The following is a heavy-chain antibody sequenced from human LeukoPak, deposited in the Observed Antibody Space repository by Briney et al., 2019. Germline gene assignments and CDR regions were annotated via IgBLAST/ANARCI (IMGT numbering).Heavy chain of an antibody. CDR2: MNPNSGNT. CDR1: GYTFTSYD. Sequence: GASVKVSCKASGYTFTSYDINWLRQATGQGLEWMGWMNPNSGNTGYAQKFQGRVTITRDTSASTAYMELSSLRSEDTAVYYCARGQEMATPFDYWGQGTLVTVSS. CDR3: ARGQEMATPFDY. D-gene: IGHD5-24*01. V-gene: IGHV1-8*03. J-gene: IGHJ4*03.